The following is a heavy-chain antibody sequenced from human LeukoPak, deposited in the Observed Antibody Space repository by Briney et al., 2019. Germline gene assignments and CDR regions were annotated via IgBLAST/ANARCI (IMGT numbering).Heavy chain of an antibody. Sequence: VKVSCKASGYTFTSYGISWVRQAPGQGLEWMGWISAYNGNTNYAQKLQGRVTMTTDTSTSTAYMELRSLRSDDTAVYYCARGRGIVGATDPFDYWGQGTLVTVSS. D-gene: IGHD1-26*01. CDR2: ISAYNGNT. CDR3: ARGRGIVGATDPFDY. V-gene: IGHV1-18*01. J-gene: IGHJ4*02. CDR1: GYTFTSYG.